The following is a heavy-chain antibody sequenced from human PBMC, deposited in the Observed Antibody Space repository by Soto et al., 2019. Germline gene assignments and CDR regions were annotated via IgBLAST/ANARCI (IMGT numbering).Heavy chain of an antibody. V-gene: IGHV4-31*03. J-gene: IGHJ4*02. D-gene: IGHD2-8*01. CDR2: IYYYVD. Sequence: TLSLTCTVSGGSISSGGYYRSWIRQHPGKGLEWIGYIYYYVDSVKGRFTISRDNAKNSLYLQMNSLRAEDTAVYYCAKKEMARTGVPYYYVYWGQGILVTV. CDR3: AKKEMARTGVPYYYVY. CDR1: GGSISSGGYY.